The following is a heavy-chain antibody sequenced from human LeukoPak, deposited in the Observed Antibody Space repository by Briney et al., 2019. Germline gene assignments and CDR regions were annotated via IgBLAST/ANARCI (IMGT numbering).Heavy chain of an antibody. Sequence: GGSLGLSCAASGFTFSSYGMSWVRQAPGKGLEWVSSISGSGGNTYYADSVKGRFTISRDNSKNTLFLHMNSLRAEDTAVYYCAKALGGYHFDYWGQGTLVTVSS. CDR3: AKALGGYHFDY. CDR1: GFTFSSYG. CDR2: ISGSGGNT. J-gene: IGHJ4*02. V-gene: IGHV3-23*01. D-gene: IGHD3-16*01.